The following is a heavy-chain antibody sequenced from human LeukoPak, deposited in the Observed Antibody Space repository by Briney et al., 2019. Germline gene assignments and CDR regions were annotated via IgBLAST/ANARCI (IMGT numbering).Heavy chain of an antibody. CDR3: ATQSIVVVICYFDY. J-gene: IGHJ4*02. CDR1: GFTFSSYA. D-gene: IGHD3-22*01. Sequence: GGSLRLSCAASGFTFSSYAMSWVRQAPGKGLEWVSAISGSGGSTYYADSVKGRFTISRDNSKSTLYLQMNSLRAEDTAVYYCATQSIVVVICYFDYWGQGTLVTVSS. CDR2: ISGSGGST. V-gene: IGHV3-23*01.